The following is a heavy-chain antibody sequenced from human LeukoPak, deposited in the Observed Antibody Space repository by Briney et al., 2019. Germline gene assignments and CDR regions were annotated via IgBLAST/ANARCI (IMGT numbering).Heavy chain of an antibody. V-gene: IGHV1-2*02. CDR3: ARQYYDIPWFDP. CDR2: INPNSGGT. D-gene: IGHD3-9*01. J-gene: IGHJ5*02. Sequence: ASVKVSCKASGYTFTGYYMHWVRQAPGQGLEWMGWINPNSGGTNYAQKFQGRVTTTRNTSISTAYMELSSLRSEDTAVYYCARQYYDIPWFDPWGQGTLVTVSS. CDR1: GYTFTGYY.